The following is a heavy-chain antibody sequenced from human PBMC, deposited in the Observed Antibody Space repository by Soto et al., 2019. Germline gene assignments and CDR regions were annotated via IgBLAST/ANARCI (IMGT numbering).Heavy chain of an antibody. CDR2: FNPKNDGA. CDR3: ARGIYSGSFLVGCEI. Sequence: QVQLVQSGAEMKKPGASVTVSCKTSGYTFTNYYIHWVRQAPGQGLEWMGWFNPKNDGAHYAQRFQGRVTMTRDTYISTAYLEFSSLTSDDTAIYYCARGIYSGSFLVGCEIWGQGTMVTVST. CDR1: GYTFTNYY. D-gene: IGHD1-26*01. J-gene: IGHJ3*02. V-gene: IGHV1-2*02.